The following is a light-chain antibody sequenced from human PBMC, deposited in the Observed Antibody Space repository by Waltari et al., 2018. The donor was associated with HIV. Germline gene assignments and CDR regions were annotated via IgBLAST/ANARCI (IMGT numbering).Light chain of an antibody. CDR3: QSADNTGASVV. V-gene: IGLV3-25*03. Sequence: SYELTQPPSVSVSPGQTARITCSADALAKQHTYWYQQKPGQAPVVVIYKDTQRPSGIPERFSCSSSGTIVTLTISGVQAEDEAVYYRQSADNTGASVVFGGGTKLTVL. CDR2: KDT. J-gene: IGLJ2*01. CDR1: ALAKQH.